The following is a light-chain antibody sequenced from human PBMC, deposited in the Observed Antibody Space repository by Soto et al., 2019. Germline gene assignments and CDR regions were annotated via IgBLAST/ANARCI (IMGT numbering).Light chain of an antibody. CDR1: QAISSD. J-gene: IGKJ5*01. V-gene: IGKV1-9*01. CDR2: AAY. Sequence: DIQLTQSPSSLSASFGDRVTITCQASQAISSDLDCYQHKPGKAPKLLICAAYALQSGVPSRFSGSGSGTDFTHTISSLQPEDFATYYCQQLNSYPITFGQGTRLEI. CDR3: QQLNSYPIT.